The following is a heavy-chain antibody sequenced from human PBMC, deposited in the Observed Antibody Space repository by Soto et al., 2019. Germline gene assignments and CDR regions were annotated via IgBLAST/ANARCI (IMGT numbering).Heavy chain of an antibody. D-gene: IGHD6-19*01. CDR1: GGSISISSYY. J-gene: IGHJ6*02. Sequence: SETLSLTCTVSGGSISISSYYWGWIRQPPGKGLEWIGSIYYSGSTYYNPSLKSRVTISVDTSKNQFSLKLSSVTAADTAVYYCASGLRGQWLVTYYYGMDVWGQGTTVTVSS. V-gene: IGHV4-39*01. CDR2: IYYSGST. CDR3: ASGLRGQWLVTYYYGMDV.